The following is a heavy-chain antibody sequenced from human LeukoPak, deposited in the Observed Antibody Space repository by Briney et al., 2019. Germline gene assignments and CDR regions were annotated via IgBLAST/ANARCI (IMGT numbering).Heavy chain of an antibody. V-gene: IGHV3-21*04. CDR2: ISSSSSYI. Sequence: GGSLRLSCAASGFTFSSYSMNWVRQAPGKGLEWVSSISSSSSYIYYADSVKGRFTISRDNAKNSLYLQMNSLRAEDTAVYYCAREVAGIAAAGAFDIWGQGTMVTVSS. CDR1: GFTFSSYS. J-gene: IGHJ3*02. CDR3: AREVAGIAAAGAFDI. D-gene: IGHD6-13*01.